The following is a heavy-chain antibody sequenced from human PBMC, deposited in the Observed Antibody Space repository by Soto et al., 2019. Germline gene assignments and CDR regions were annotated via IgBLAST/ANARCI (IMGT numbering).Heavy chain of an antibody. CDR2: IYSDGTT. CDR1: GGSIISYY. CDR3: ARDRGYRSGSFGS. Sequence: TLSLTCTVSGGSIISYYWSWIRHPAGKELEWIGRIYSDGTTNYNPSLKGRGTMSVDTSKKQISLKLTSVTAADTAMYYCARDRGYRSGSFGSWGQGVLVTVSS. D-gene: IGHD5-18*01. V-gene: IGHV4-4*07. J-gene: IGHJ5*02.